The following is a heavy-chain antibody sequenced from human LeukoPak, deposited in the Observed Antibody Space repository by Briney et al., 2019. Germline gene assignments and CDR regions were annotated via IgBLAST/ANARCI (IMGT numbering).Heavy chain of an antibody. CDR1: GGSISGYY. J-gene: IGHJ4*02. CDR2: IIYFGST. V-gene: IGHV4-59*08. Sequence: SETLSLTCTVSGGSISGYYWSWIRQPPGKGLEWIGYIIYFGSTNYNPSLKSRVTFSVDPSKDQFTLELTSVTAADTAVYYCARQNPAASGQGLDYWGQGTLVTVSS. CDR3: ARQNPAASGQGLDY. D-gene: IGHD6-13*01.